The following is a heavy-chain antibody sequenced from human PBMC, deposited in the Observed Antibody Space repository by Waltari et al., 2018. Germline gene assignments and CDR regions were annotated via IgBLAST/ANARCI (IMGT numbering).Heavy chain of an antibody. Sequence: EVQLVESGGGLLQPGGSLRISCAASGFTVSNNYITWVRQAPGKGLQWVSLIYSGGGIHYADSVKGRFTISRDNVKNTVYLQMNSLRAEDTAVYYCGNIGAFDIWGQGTMVTVSS. CDR2: IYSGGGI. J-gene: IGHJ3*02. D-gene: IGHD5-12*01. V-gene: IGHV3-53*01. CDR1: GFTVSNNY. CDR3: GNIGAFDI.